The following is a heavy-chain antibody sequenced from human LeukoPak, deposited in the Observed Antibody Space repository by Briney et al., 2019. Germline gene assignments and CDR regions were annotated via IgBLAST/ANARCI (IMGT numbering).Heavy chain of an antibody. J-gene: IGHJ6*03. V-gene: IGHV5-51*01. CDR3: ARQVTTPPYYYYYYMDV. CDR2: IYPGDSDT. CDR1: GYSFTSYW. D-gene: IGHD4-11*01. Sequence: GESLKISCKGSGYSFTSYWIGWVLQMPGKGLEWMGIIYPGDSDTRYSPSFQGPVTISADKSISTAYLQWSSLKASDTAMYYCARQVTTPPYYYYYYMDVWGKGTTVTVSS.